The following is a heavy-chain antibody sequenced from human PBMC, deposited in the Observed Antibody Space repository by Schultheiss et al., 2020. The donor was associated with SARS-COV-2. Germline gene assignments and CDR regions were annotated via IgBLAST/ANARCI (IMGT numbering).Heavy chain of an antibody. CDR3: ARDWGLYSNHAFDI. CDR2: ISGSGSTI. Sequence: GGSLRLSCAASGFTFSSYAMSWVRQAPGKGLEWVSAISGSGSTIYYADSVKGRFTISRDNSKNTLYLQMNSLRAEDTAVYYCARDWGLYSNHAFDIWGQGTMVTVSS. J-gene: IGHJ3*02. CDR1: GFTFSSYA. D-gene: IGHD4-11*01. V-gene: IGHV3-23*01.